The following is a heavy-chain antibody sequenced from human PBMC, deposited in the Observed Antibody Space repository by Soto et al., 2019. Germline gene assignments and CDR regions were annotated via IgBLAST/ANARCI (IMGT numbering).Heavy chain of an antibody. CDR3: ARVVRDSWSGFPTNNWLDP. V-gene: IGHV1-46*04. J-gene: IGHJ5*02. CDR2: INPSARSA. CDR1: GYTFTNYY. D-gene: IGHD3-3*01. Sequence: ASLKVYCNASGYTFTNYYLHWVRQAHGQGLEWVGMINPSARSASYAQKLRGRLTMDRDTSTTTVYMELSRLTSEDTAVYYCARVVRDSWSGFPTNNWLDPWGQGTLVTVSS.